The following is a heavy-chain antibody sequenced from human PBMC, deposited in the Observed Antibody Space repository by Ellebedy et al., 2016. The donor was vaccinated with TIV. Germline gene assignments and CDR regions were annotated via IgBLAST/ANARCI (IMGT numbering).Heavy chain of an antibody. V-gene: IGHV3-7*01. CDR3: ARDQWLGRAYYFDY. Sequence: GESLKISCTASGFTFSNFLITWVRHAPGKGLEWVANIKQDGSEKYYVDSVKGRFSISRDNTKNSLYVQMNSLRPEDTAVYYCARDQWLGRAYYFDYWGRGTLVTVSS. D-gene: IGHD6-19*01. CDR1: GFTFSNFL. CDR2: IKQDGSEK. J-gene: IGHJ4*02.